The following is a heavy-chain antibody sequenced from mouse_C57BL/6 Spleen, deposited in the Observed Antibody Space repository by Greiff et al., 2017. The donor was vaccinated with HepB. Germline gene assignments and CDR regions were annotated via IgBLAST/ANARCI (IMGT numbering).Heavy chain of an antibody. CDR3: ADYYGSSPLAY. D-gene: IGHD1-1*01. CDR1: GYSFTDYN. V-gene: IGHV1-39*01. CDR2: INPNYGTT. Sequence: VVEPGASVKISCKASGYSFTDYNMNWVKQSNGKSLEWIGVINPNYGTTSYNQKFKGKATLTVDQSSSTAYMQLNSLTSEDSAVYYCADYYGSSPLAYWGQGTLVTVSA. J-gene: IGHJ3*01.